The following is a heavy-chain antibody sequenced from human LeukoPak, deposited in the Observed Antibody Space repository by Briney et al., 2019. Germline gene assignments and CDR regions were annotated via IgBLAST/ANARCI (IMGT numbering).Heavy chain of an antibody. CDR1: GYSFSSYW. V-gene: IGHV5-51*01. D-gene: IGHD6-19*01. J-gene: IGHJ5*02. CDR3: ARCSYSSGPNWFDP. Sequence: GESLKISCKGSGYSFSSYWIAWVRQMPGKGLEWMGIIYPGNSDARYSPSFEGQVTISADKSISTAYLQWSSLKASDTATYYCARCSYSSGPNWFDPWGQGTLVSVSS. CDR2: IYPGNSDA.